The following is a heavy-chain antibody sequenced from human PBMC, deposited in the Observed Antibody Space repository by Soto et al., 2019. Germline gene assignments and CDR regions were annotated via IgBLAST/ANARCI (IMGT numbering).Heavy chain of an antibody. J-gene: IGHJ4*02. CDR1: GFTFSSYA. D-gene: IGHD5-18*01. CDR2: ISGSGGST. CDR3: AKGDRIQLWLSRFDY. Sequence: PGGSLRLSCAASGFTFSSYAMSWVRQSPGKGLEWVSAISGSGGSTYYADSVKGRFTISRDNSKNTLYLQMNSLRAEDTAVYYCAKGDRIQLWLSRFDYWGQGTLVTVS. V-gene: IGHV3-23*01.